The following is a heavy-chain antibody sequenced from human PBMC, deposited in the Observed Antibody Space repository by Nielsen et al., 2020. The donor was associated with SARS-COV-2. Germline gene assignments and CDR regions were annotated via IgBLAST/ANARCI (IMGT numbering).Heavy chain of an antibody. CDR1: GFTFSSYA. CDR3: AKGRERLRTPFDY. Sequence: GESLKISCAASGFTFSSYAMSWVRQAPGKGLEWVSAISGSGGSTYYADSVKGRFTISRDNSKNTLYLQMNSLRAEDTAVYYCAKGRERLRTPFDYWGQGTLVTVSS. V-gene: IGHV3-23*01. J-gene: IGHJ4*02. D-gene: IGHD1-14*01. CDR2: ISGSGGST.